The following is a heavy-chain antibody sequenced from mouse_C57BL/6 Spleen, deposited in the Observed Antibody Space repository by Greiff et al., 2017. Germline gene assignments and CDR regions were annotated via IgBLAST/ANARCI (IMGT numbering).Heavy chain of an antibody. V-gene: IGHV5-12*01. CDR2: ISNGGGST. CDR3: ARPGGDGYYGGAMDY. CDR1: GFTFSDYY. J-gene: IGHJ4*01. Sequence: EVQVVESGGGLVQPGGSLKLSCAASGFTFSDYYMYWVRQTPEKRLEWVAYISNGGGSTYYPDTVKGRFTISRDNAKNTLYLQMSRLKSEDTAMYDCARPGGDGYYGGAMDYWGQGTSVTVSS. D-gene: IGHD2-3*01.